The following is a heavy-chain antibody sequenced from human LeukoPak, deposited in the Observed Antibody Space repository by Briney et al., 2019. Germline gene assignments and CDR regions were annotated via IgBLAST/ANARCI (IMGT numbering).Heavy chain of an antibody. J-gene: IGHJ4*02. D-gene: IGHD2-2*01. V-gene: IGHV3-23*01. CDR3: AKQGRCSSTSCYSGY. Sequence: GGSLRLSCAASGFTFSSYAMSWVRQAPGKGLEWVSAISGSGGSTYYADSVKGRFTISRDNSKNTLYLQMNSLRAEDTAVYYCAKQGRCSSTSCYSGYWGQGTLVTVSS. CDR2: ISGSGGST. CDR1: GFTFSSYA.